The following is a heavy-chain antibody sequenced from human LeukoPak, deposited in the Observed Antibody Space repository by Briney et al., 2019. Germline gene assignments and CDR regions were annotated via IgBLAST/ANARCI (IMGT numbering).Heavy chain of an antibody. CDR1: GFTFSSYG. D-gene: IGHD3-22*01. CDR3: TLSYDSSGYYTDY. Sequence: TGGSLRLSCAASGFTFSSYGMHWVRRAPGKGLEWVAVISYDGSNKYYADSVKGRFTISRDNSKNTLYLQMNSLRAEDTAVYYCTLSYDSSGYYTDYWGQGTLVTVSS. CDR2: ISYDGSNK. J-gene: IGHJ4*02. V-gene: IGHV3-30*03.